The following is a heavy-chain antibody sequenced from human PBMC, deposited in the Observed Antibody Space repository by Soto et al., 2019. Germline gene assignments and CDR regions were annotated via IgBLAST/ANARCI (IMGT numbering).Heavy chain of an antibody. V-gene: IGHV1-46*01. J-gene: IGHJ4*01. CDR2: INPNSGST. D-gene: IGHD5-12*01. CDR1: GSTFTSYY. CDR3: ARDPNPYSGYQPNFLDY. Sequence: GASVKVSCKASGSTFTSYYMHWVRQAPGHGLEWMGIINPNSGSTTYAQKFVGRVTITSHTSTSTVYMELSSLRAEDTAVYYCARDPNPYSGYQPNFLDYWGHGTLVTVSS.